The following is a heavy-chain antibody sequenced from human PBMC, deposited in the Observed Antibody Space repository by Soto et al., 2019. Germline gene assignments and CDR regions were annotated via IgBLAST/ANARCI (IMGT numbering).Heavy chain of an antibody. Sequence: SETLSLTCTVSGGSISIYYWSWIRQPPGKGLEWIGYIYYSGSTNYNPSLKSRVTISVDTSKNQFSLKLSSVTAADTAVYYCARDDSGSYGMDVWGQGTTVTVSS. V-gene: IGHV4-59*01. J-gene: IGHJ6*02. CDR3: ARDDSGSYGMDV. CDR2: IYYSGST. D-gene: IGHD1-26*01. CDR1: GGSISIYY.